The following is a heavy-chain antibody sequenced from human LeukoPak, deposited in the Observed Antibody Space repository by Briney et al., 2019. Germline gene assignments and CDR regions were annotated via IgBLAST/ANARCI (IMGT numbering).Heavy chain of an antibody. CDR1: GFTFSNYW. CDR3: AKAPRAYSSGTDY. CDR2: IRYDGSNK. J-gene: IGHJ4*02. D-gene: IGHD6-19*01. Sequence: GGSLRLSCAASGFTFSNYWMSWVRQAPGKGLEWVAFIRYDGSNKYYADSVKGRFTISRDNSKNTLYLQMSSLRVEDTAVYYCAKAPRAYSSGTDYWGQGTLVTVSS. V-gene: IGHV3-30*02.